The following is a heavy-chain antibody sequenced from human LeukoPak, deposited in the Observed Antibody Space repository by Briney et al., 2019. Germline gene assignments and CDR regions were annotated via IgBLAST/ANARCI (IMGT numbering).Heavy chain of an antibody. Sequence: GGSLRLSCAASGFTVSSNYMNWVRQAPGKGLEWVSVIYSGGSTYYADSVKGRFTISRDNSKNTLYLQMNSLRVEDTAVYYCARDACGGTSCLDYWGQGTLVTVSS. CDR3: ARDACGGTSCLDY. CDR2: IYSGGST. J-gene: IGHJ4*02. V-gene: IGHV3-53*01. D-gene: IGHD2-2*01. CDR1: GFTVSSNY.